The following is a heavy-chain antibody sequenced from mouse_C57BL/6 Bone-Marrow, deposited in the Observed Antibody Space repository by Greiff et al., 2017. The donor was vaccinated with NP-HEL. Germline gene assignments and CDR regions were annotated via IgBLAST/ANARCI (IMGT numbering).Heavy chain of an antibody. CDR2: IHPNSGST. CDR3: ARPSYYYGSSYDYAMDY. V-gene: IGHV1-64*01. CDR1: GYTFTSYW. D-gene: IGHD1-1*01. Sequence: VKLQQPGAELVKPGASVKLSCKASGYTFTSYWMHWVKQRPGQGLEWIGMIHPNSGSTNYNEKFKSKATLTVDKSSSTAYMQLSSLTSEDSAVYYCARPSYYYGSSYDYAMDYWGQGTSVTVSS. J-gene: IGHJ4*01.